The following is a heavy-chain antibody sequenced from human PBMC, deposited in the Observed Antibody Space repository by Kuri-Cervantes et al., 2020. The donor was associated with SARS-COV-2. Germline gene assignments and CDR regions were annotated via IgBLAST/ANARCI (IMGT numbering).Heavy chain of an antibody. CDR1: GGTFSSYA. D-gene: IGHD3-16*02. CDR2: IIPILGTP. CDR3: ARGDYVWGSYRYYMDV. V-gene: IGHV1-69*13. J-gene: IGHJ6*03. Sequence: SVKVSCKASGGTFSSYAVSWVRQAPGQGLEWMGGIIPILGTPNYAQKFQGRVTITADESTSTAYMELSRLRSDNTAVYYCARGDYVWGSYRYYMDVWGKGTTVTVSS.